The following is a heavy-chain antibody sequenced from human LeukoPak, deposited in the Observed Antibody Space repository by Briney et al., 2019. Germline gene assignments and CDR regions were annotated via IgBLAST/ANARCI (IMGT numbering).Heavy chain of an antibody. D-gene: IGHD3-10*01. CDR1: GFTFSSYG. CDR2: ISGSGGST. V-gene: IGHV3-23*01. CDR3: ARDRVSGSGSIDY. Sequence: PGGSLRLSCAASGFTFSSYGMSWVRQAPGKGLEWVSAISGSGGSTYYADSVKGRFTISRDNSKNTLYLQMNSLRAEDTAVYYCARDRVSGSGSIDYWGQGTLVTVSS. J-gene: IGHJ4*02.